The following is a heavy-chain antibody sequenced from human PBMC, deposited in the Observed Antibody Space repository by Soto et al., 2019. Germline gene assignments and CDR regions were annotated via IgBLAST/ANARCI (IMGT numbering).Heavy chain of an antibody. V-gene: IGHV4-4*09. CDR1: GGSISSDY. Sequence: SETLSLTCTVSGGSISSDYWSWIRQPPGKGLEWIGHIYDGGTTYSSPSLKGRVTISADTSETQFSLKLSSVSAADTAVYYCARGPSGDKIYYWGQGIQVTVSS. D-gene: IGHD7-27*01. J-gene: IGHJ4*02. CDR3: ARGPSGDKIYY. CDR2: IYDGGTT.